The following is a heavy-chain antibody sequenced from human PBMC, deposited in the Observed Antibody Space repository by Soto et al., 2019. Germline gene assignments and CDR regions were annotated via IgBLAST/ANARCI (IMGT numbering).Heavy chain of an antibody. D-gene: IGHD3-22*01. Sequence: LSCAASGFTFSSYGMHWVRQAPGKGLEWVAVISYDGSNKYYADSVKGRFTISRDNSKNTLYLQMNSLRAEDTAVYYCAKAAAPSLDSSGYYFDYWGQGTLVTVSS. CDR3: AKAAAPSLDSSGYYFDY. V-gene: IGHV3-30*18. CDR2: ISYDGSNK. CDR1: GFTFSSYG. J-gene: IGHJ4*02.